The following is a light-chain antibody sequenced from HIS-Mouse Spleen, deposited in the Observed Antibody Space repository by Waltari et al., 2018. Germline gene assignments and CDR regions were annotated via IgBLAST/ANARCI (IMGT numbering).Light chain of an antibody. V-gene: IGLV1-47*01. CDR2: RNK. CDR1: SSNIGSNY. J-gene: IGLJ3*02. Sequence: QSVLTQPPSASGTPGQRVTISCSGRSSNIGSNYEYWYQQLPGTAPKLLIYRNKQRPSGVPDRFSGSKSGTSASLAISGLRSEDEADYYCAAWDDSLSGPVFGGGTKLTVL. CDR3: AAWDDSLSGPV.